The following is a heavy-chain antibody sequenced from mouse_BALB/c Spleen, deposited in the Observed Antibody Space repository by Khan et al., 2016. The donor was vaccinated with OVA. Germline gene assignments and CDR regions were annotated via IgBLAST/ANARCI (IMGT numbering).Heavy chain of an antibody. CDR3: ERYYDGYPYYDAMDY. V-gene: IGHV3-8*02. J-gene: IGHJ4*01. CDR1: GDSITSGY. Sequence: VQLKESGPSLVKPSQTLSLTCSVTGDSITSGYWNWIRKFPGNKLEYMGYISYSGSTYYIPSLKSRISITRDTSKNQYYLQLNSVTTEDTATYYCERYYDGYPYYDAMDYGGQGTSVTVSS. D-gene: IGHD2-3*01. CDR2: ISYSGST.